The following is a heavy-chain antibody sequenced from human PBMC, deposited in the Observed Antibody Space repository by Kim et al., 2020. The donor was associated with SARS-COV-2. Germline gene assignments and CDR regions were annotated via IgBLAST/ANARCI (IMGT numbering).Heavy chain of an antibody. CDR3: ARGGIAAAGTEAFDI. J-gene: IGHJ3*02. D-gene: IGHD6-13*01. Sequence: ASVKVSCKASGYTFTGYYMHWVRQAPGQGLEWMGWINPNSGGTNYAQKFQGRVTMTRDTSISTAYMELSRLRSDDTAVYYCARGGIAAAGTEAFDIWGQGTMVTVSS. V-gene: IGHV1-2*02. CDR2: INPNSGGT. CDR1: GYTFTGYY.